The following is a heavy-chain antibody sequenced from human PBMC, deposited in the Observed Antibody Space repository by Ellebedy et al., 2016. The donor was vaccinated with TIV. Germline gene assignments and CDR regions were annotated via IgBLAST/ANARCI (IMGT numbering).Heavy chain of an antibody. Sequence: MPSETLSLTCTVSGGSISSYYWSWIRQPPGKGLEWSGYIYYSGSTNYNPSLKSRVTISVDTSKNQFSLKLSSVTAADTAVYYCARVPGQWLVDYWGQGTLVTVSS. CDR1: GGSISSYY. J-gene: IGHJ4*02. CDR3: ARVPGQWLVDY. CDR2: IYYSGST. V-gene: IGHV4-59*08. D-gene: IGHD6-19*01.